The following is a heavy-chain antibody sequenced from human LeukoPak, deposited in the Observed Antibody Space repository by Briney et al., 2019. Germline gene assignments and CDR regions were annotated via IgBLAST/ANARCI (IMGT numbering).Heavy chain of an antibody. D-gene: IGHD3-22*01. V-gene: IGHV1-69*01. Sequence: SVKVSCKASGGTFSSYAISWVQQAPGQGLEWMGGIIPIFGTANYAQKFQGRVTITADGSTSTAYMELSSLRSEDTAVYYCARSAYYYDSSGYPYFDYWGQGTLVTVSS. CDR3: ARSAYYYDSSGYPYFDY. CDR1: GGTFSSYA. CDR2: IIPIFGTA. J-gene: IGHJ4*02.